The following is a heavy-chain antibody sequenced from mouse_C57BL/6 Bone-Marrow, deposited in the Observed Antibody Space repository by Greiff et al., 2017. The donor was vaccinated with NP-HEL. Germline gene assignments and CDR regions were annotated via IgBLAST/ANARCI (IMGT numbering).Heavy chain of an antibody. J-gene: IGHJ4*01. V-gene: IGHV1-78*01. Sequence: VKVVESDAELVKPGASVKISCKVSGYTFTDHTIHWMKQRPEQGLEWIGYIYPRDGSTKYNEKFKGKATLTADKSSSTAYMQLNSLTSEDSAVCFCARDGGSPPCAMDYWGQGTSVTVSS. CDR2: IYPRDGST. CDR1: GYTFTDHT. CDR3: ARDGGSPPCAMDY. D-gene: IGHD1-1*02.